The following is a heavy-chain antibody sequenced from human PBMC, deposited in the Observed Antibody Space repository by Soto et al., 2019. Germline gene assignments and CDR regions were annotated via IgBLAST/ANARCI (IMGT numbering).Heavy chain of an antibody. CDR2: ISAYNGNT. CDR3: ARDYYGSGSYHPGGY. V-gene: IGHV1-18*01. CDR1: GYTFTSYG. Sequence: ASVKVSCKASGYTFTSYGISWVRQAPGQGLEWMGWISAYNGNTNYAQKLQGRVTMTTDTSTSTAYMELRSLRSDDTAVYYCARDYYGSGSYHPGGYWGQGTLVTVSS. D-gene: IGHD3-10*01. J-gene: IGHJ4*02.